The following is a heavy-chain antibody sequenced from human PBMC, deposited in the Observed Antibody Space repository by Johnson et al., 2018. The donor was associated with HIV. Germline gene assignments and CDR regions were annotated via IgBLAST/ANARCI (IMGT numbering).Heavy chain of an antibody. V-gene: IGHV3-11*04. CDR1: VFTFTDYY. CDR3: ARVRYSSGWPIYAFDI. Sequence: VLLLESGGGLVQPGRSLRLSCAASVFTFTDYYMTWIRQAPGKGLEWVSHISTSGGGIYYADSVTGRFTISRDNARNSLYLQMNSLRAEETAVYYCARVRYSSGWPIYAFDIWGQGTVVIVSS. CDR2: ISTSGGGI. D-gene: IGHD6-19*01. J-gene: IGHJ3*02.